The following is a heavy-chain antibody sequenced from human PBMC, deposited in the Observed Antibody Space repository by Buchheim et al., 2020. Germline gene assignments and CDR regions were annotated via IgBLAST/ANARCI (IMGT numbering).Heavy chain of an antibody. D-gene: IGHD3-3*01. CDR3: AKAVGGLGFLELLPYYLDY. V-gene: IGHV3-23*01. Sequence: EVQLLESGGGLVQPGGSLRLSCAASGFTFRSYAMSWVRQAPGKGLQWVSVISGSGGSPYYADSVKGRFTISRNNSKNTLYLQMNSLSAEDTAVYYCAKAVGGLGFLELLPYYLDYGGQGTL. J-gene: IGHJ4*02. CDR2: ISGSGGSP. CDR1: GFTFRSYA.